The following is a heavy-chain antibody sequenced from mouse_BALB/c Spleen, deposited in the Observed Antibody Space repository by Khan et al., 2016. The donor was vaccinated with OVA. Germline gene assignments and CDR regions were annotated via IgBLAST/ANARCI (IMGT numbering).Heavy chain of an antibody. J-gene: IGHJ4*01. Sequence: EVQLQESGPGLVKPSQSLSLTCSVTGYSITSGYYWNWIRQFPGNKLEWMGYISYDGSNNYNPSLKNRISITRDTSKNQFFRKLNSVTTEDTATYYCARNGHFYYCTSYYAMDYWGQGTSVTVSS. V-gene: IGHV3-6*02. CDR2: ISYDGSN. D-gene: IGHD1-1*01. CDR3: ARNGHFYYCTSYYAMDY. CDR1: GYSITSGYY.